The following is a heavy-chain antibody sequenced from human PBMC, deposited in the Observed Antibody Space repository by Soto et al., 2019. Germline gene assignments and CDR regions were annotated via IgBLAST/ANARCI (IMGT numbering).Heavy chain of an antibody. J-gene: IGHJ5*02. CDR2: ISGRGGST. Sequence: EVQLLESGGGLVQPGGSLRLSCAASGFTFSSYAMSWVRQAPGKGLEWVSAISGRGGSTYYADSVKGRFTISRDNSKNALYLQMNSLRAEDTAVYYCAKSCRTHPREIAVAGTLWFDPWGQGTLVTVSS. D-gene: IGHD6-19*01. CDR1: GFTFSSYA. V-gene: IGHV3-23*01. CDR3: AKSCRTHPREIAVAGTLWFDP.